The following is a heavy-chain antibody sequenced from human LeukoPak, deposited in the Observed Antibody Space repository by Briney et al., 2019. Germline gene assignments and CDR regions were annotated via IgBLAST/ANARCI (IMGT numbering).Heavy chain of an antibody. J-gene: IGHJ3*02. CDR1: GVSISSDSYY. CDR3: ARSELSCSGGSCPTRYAFDI. V-gene: IGHV4-61*02. D-gene: IGHD2-15*01. Sequence: PSETLSLTCTVSGVSISSDSYYWSWIRQPAGNGLEWIGRFYTSGTTNYNPSLKSRVTISVDTSKNQFSLKLRSVTAADTALYYCARSELSCSGGSCPTRYAFDIWGQGTVVTASS. CDR2: FYTSGTT.